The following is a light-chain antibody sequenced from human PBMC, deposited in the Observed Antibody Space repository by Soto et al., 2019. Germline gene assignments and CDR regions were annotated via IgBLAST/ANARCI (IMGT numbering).Light chain of an antibody. CDR1: QTISSW. CDR3: QHYNSYSEA. J-gene: IGKJ1*01. Sequence: DIQMTQSPSTLSGSVVDRVAITGLASQTISSWLAWYQQKPWKAPKLLIYKASTLKSVVPSRFSGRGAGTEFTLTISSLQPDDFATYYCQHYNSYSEAFGQGTKVDIK. CDR2: KAS. V-gene: IGKV1-5*03.